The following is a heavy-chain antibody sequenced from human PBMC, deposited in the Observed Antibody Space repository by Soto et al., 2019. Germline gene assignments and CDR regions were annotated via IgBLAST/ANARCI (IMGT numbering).Heavy chain of an antibody. J-gene: IGHJ5*02. CDR3: ARDSMIGTTSRFDP. CDR1: GGSISSSNW. Sequence: QVQLPESGPGLVKPSGTLSLTCGASGGSISSSNWWSWVRQSPGEGLEWIGEVYHTGSTNYNRSLKSRITISVDKAKNHFSLNLSSVTAADTAVYYCARDSMIGTTSRFDPCGQGTLVTVSS. CDR2: VYHTGST. V-gene: IGHV4-4*02. D-gene: IGHD1-20*01.